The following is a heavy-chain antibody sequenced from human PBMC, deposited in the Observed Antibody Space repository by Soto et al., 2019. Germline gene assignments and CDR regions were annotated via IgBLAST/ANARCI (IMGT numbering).Heavy chain of an antibody. J-gene: IGHJ4*02. Sequence: QLQLQESGPGLVKPSETLSLTCTVSGGSISSSSYYWGWIRQPPGKGLEWIGSIYYSGSTYYNPSLKSRVTISVDTSKNQFSLKLSSVTAADTAVYYCARHLPPDTAIPANDYWGQGTLVTVSS. CDR2: IYYSGST. CDR3: ARHLPPDTAIPANDY. V-gene: IGHV4-39*01. CDR1: GGSISSSSYY. D-gene: IGHD5-18*01.